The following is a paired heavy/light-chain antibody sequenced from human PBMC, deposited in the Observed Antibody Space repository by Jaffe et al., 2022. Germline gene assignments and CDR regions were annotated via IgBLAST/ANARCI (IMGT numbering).Light chain of an antibody. J-gene: IGLJ3*02. CDR2: DDK. CDR1: NIGSKS. CDR3: QVWDRSSDHPV. V-gene: IGLV3-21*02. Sequence: SYVLTQPPSVSVAPRQTARITCGGDNIGSKSVHWYQQKPGQAPVLVMHDDKDRPSGIPERISGSNSGNTATLTISRVEAGDEAEYFCQVWDRSSDHPVFGGGTKVTVL.
Heavy chain of an antibody. Sequence: EVQLVQSGAEVKKAGESLKISCKGSGDSFTKFWIGWVRQMPGQGLEWMGFIYPGDSDTRYSPSFQGQVTFSADKSMSTAYLQWSSLKASDTAMYYCVRTSWVHFRYFDYWGQGTLVTVSS. CDR1: GDSFTKFW. CDR3: VRTSWVHFRYFDY. D-gene: IGHD1-1*01. J-gene: IGHJ4*02. V-gene: IGHV5-51*03. CDR2: IYPGDSDT.